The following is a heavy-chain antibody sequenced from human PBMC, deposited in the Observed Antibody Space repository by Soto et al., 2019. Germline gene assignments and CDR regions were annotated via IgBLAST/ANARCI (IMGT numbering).Heavy chain of an antibody. Sequence: EVQLVESGGALVQPWGTLRLSCAASGFTVSDNYMTWVRQAPGKGLEWVSVIYSSGSTYSADSVKGRFTISRDNSKNTLYLQMNSLRAEDTAVYYCARGSLAGSRILGYYFDYWGQGTLVTVSS. CDR2: IYSSGST. V-gene: IGHV3-66*01. CDR1: GFTVSDNY. CDR3: ARGSLAGSRILGYYFDY. D-gene: IGHD3-3*02. J-gene: IGHJ4*02.